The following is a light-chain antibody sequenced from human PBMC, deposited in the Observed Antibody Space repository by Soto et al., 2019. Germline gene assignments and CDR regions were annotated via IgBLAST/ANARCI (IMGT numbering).Light chain of an antibody. CDR2: GAS. CDR3: QQYNNWPFT. Sequence: EIVMTQSPATLSVSPGERATLSCRASRSISSNLAWYQQKPGQAPRLLIYGASTRATGIPATFSGSGSGTESTLTISSLQSEDFAVYYCQQYNNWPFTFGPGTKVDIK. J-gene: IGKJ3*01. V-gene: IGKV3-15*01. CDR1: RSISSN.